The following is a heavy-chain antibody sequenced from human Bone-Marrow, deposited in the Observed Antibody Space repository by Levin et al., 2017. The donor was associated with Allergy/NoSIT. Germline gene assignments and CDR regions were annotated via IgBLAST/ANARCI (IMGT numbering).Heavy chain of an antibody. Sequence: SSQTLSLTCAVSGGSISSGGYSWSWIRQPPGKGLEWIGYIYHSGSTYYNPSLKSRVTISVDRSKNQFSLKLSSVTAADTAVYYCARYGSGSYYGEGYNWFDPWGQGTLVTVSS. CDR2: IYHSGST. J-gene: IGHJ5*02. D-gene: IGHD3-10*01. CDR1: GGSISSGGYS. V-gene: IGHV4-30-2*01. CDR3: ARYGSGSYYGEGYNWFDP.